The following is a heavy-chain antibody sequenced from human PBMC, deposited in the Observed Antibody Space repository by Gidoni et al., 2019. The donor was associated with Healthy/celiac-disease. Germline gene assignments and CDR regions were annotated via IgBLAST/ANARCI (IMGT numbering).Heavy chain of an antibody. Sequence: QVQLVESGGGVVQPGRSLRLSCAASGFTFSSYGMHWVRQAPGKGLEWVAVIWYDGSNKYYADSVKGRFTISRDNSKNTLYLQMNSLRAEDTAVYYCARDPRFLEWLPHYYYYGMDVWGQGTTVTVSS. CDR1: GFTFSSYG. D-gene: IGHD3-3*01. V-gene: IGHV3-33*01. CDR2: IWYDGSNK. CDR3: ARDPRFLEWLPHYYYYGMDV. J-gene: IGHJ6*02.